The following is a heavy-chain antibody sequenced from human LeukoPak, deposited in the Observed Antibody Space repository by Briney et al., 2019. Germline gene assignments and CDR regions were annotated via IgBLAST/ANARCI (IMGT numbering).Heavy chain of an antibody. Sequence: GGSLRLSCAASRFSFSSYWMSWVRQAPGKGLEWVANIKQDGSEKYYVESVTGRFTISRDNAKNSLFLQMNSLRAEDTAVYYCASSRGESNLYFNYWGQGTLVTVSS. CDR2: IKQDGSEK. V-gene: IGHV3-7*01. J-gene: IGHJ4*02. CDR1: RFSFSSYW. D-gene: IGHD3-10*01. CDR3: ASSRGESNLYFNY.